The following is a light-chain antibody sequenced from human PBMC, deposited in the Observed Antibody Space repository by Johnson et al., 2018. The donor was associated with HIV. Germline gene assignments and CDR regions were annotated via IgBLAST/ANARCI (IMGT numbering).Light chain of an antibody. Sequence: QSVLTQSPSVSAAPGQKVTISCSGSSSNIGNNYVSWYQQLPGTAPKLLICENNKRPSGIPDRFSGSKSGTSATLGITGLQTGDEADYYCGTWDSSLRVGFFGTGTKVTVL. CDR2: ENN. CDR3: GTWDSSLRVGF. V-gene: IGLV1-51*02. J-gene: IGLJ1*01. CDR1: SSNIGNNY.